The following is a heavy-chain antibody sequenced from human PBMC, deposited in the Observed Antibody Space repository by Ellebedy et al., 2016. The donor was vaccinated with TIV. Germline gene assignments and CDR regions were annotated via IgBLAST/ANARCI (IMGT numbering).Heavy chain of an antibody. J-gene: IGHJ5*01. CDR1: GGSISSYH. CDR2: IYYSGTT. Sequence: GSLRLSCTVSGGSISSYHWSWIRQPPGKGLEWIGYIYYSGTTKYNPSLKSRVTISVDTSKNQFSLKLSSVTAADTAVHYCARLKAVRDISMYNYFDSWGQGTLVTVSA. D-gene: IGHD5-12*01. V-gene: IGHV4-59*01. CDR3: ARLKAVRDISMYNYFDS.